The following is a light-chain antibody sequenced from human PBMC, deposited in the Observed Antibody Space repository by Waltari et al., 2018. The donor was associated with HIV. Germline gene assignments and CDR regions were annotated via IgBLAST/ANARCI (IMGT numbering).Light chain of an antibody. CDR3: QQYSNWPLT. CDR1: QSVSSS. V-gene: IGKV3-15*01. CDR2: GAS. Sequence: LLAQSPATLSVSPGETATASCRVSQSVSSSLVWYQQKPGQAPKLLIYGASTRATGIAARFSGSGSGTDFTLTISSLQSEDFAVYYCQQYSNWPLTFGGGTKVEI. J-gene: IGKJ4*01.